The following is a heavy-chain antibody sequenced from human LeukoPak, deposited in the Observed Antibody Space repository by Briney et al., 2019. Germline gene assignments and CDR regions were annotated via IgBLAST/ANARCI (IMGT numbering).Heavy chain of an antibody. CDR2: ISGSGGST. J-gene: IGHJ6*03. D-gene: IGHD3-22*01. CDR1: GFTFSSYA. Sequence: GGSLRLSCAASGFTFSSYAMRWVRQAPGKGLEWVSGISGSGGSTYYADSVKGRFTISRDNSKNMLYLQMNSLRAEDTAVYYCALDSSNYYDSSGYYYDYYYMDVWGKGTTVTVSS. V-gene: IGHV3-23*01. CDR3: ALDSSNYYDSSGYYYDYYYMDV.